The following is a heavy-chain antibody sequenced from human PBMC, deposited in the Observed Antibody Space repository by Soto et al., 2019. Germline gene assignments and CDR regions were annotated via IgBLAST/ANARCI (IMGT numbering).Heavy chain of an antibody. D-gene: IGHD2-2*01. CDR1: GLTFSSYA. J-gene: IGHJ5*02. CDR3: ARGSSANSLYNWFDP. V-gene: IGHV3-30-3*01. CDR2: ISYDGSNK. Sequence: PGGSLRLSCAASGLTFSSYAMHWVRQAPGKGLEWVAVISYDGSNKYYADSVKGRFTISRDNSKNTLYLQMNSLRAEDTAVYYCARGSSANSLYNWFDPWGQGTLVTVSS.